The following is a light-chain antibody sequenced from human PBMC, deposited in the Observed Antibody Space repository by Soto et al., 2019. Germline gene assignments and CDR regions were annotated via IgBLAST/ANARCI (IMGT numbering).Light chain of an antibody. CDR1: QSVSSN. V-gene: IGKV3-20*01. CDR2: GAS. Sequence: EIVMTQSPATLSVSPGERATLSCRASQSVSSNLAWYQQKPGQTPRLLIYGASSRATDIPDRFSGSGSGTDFTLTITRLEPEDFAVYHCQQYGDSPLTFGGGTKVDIK. CDR3: QQYGDSPLT. J-gene: IGKJ4*01.